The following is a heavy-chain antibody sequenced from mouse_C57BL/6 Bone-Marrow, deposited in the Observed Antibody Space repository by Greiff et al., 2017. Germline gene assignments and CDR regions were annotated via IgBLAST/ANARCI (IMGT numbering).Heavy chain of an antibody. J-gene: IGHJ2*01. CDR2: IHPNSGST. D-gene: IGHD1-1*01. Sequence: QVQLQQPGAELVKPGASVKLSCKASGYTFTSYWMHWVKQRPGQGLEWIGMIHPNSGSTNYNEKFKSKATLTVDKSSSTAYMQLSSLTSEDSAVDYCARSGSYYYGKADYWGQGTTLTVSS. V-gene: IGHV1-64*01. CDR3: ARSGSYYYGKADY. CDR1: GYTFTSYW.